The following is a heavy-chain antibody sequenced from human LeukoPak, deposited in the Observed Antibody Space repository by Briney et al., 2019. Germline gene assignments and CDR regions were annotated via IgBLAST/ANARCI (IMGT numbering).Heavy chain of an antibody. CDR1: GGSISSSSYY. CDR3: ARQGYSYGWWTKNWFDP. V-gene: IGHV4-39*01. Sequence: PSETLSLTCTVSGGSISSSSYYWGWVRQPPGKGLEWIGSIYYSGSTYYNPSLKSRVTISVDTSKNQFSLKLSSVTAADTAVYYCARQGYSYGWWTKNWFDPWGRGTLVTVSS. CDR2: IYYSGST. D-gene: IGHD5-18*01. J-gene: IGHJ5*02.